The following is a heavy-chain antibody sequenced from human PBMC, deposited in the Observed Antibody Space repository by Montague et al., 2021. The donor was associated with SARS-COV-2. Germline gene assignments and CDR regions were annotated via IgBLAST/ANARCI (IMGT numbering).Heavy chain of an antibody. J-gene: IGHJ4*02. CDR3: ARPSCSSTSCYGPLWY. CDR1: GESFSGYY. V-gene: IGHV4-34*01. CDR2: INHSGST. Sequence: SETLSLTCAVYGESFSGYYWSWIRQPPGKGLEWIGEINHSGSTNSNPSLKSRLTISVDTSKNQFSPKLSSVTAADTAVYYCARPSCSSTSCYGPLWYWGQGTLVTVSS. D-gene: IGHD2-2*01.